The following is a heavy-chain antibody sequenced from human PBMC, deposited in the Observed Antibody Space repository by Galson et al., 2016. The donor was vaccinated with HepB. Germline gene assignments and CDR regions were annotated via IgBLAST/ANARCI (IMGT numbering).Heavy chain of an antibody. D-gene: IGHD1-26*01. V-gene: IGHV3-49*03. Sequence: SLRLSCATSGFTFRDSALNWFRQAPGKGLEWVGFIRSNAYGGTTEYGASVKGRFTISRDDSESIAYLQMHSLKTGDTAFYYCTRGGAGSGSYPPHLTYWGQGTLVTVSS. CDR2: IRSNAYGGTT. CDR1: GFTFRDSA. J-gene: IGHJ4*02. CDR3: TRGGAGSGSYPPHLTY.